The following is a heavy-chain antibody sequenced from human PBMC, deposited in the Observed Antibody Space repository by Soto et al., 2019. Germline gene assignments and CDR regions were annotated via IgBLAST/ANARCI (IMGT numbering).Heavy chain of an antibody. Sequence: SETLSLTCTVSGGSISSGDYYWSWIRQPPGKGLEWIGYIYYSGSTYYNPSLKSRVTISVDTSKNQFSLKLSSVTAADTAVYYCATKPTYYYDSGDYWGQGTLVTVSS. CDR2: IYYSGST. J-gene: IGHJ4*02. V-gene: IGHV4-30-4*01. CDR1: GGSISSGDYY. D-gene: IGHD3-22*01. CDR3: ATKPTYYYDSGDY.